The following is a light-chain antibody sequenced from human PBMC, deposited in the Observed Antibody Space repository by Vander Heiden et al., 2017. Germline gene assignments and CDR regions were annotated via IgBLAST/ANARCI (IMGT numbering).Light chain of an antibody. V-gene: IGLV3-1*01. CDR1: KLGDKY. CDR3: QAWDSSTVV. J-gene: IGLJ2*01. Sequence: SYELTQPPSVSVSPGQPASITCSGDKLGDKYACWYQQKPGQSPVLVIYQDSKRPSGTPERFSGSNSGNTATLTISGTQAMDEDDYYCQAWDSSTVVFGGGTKLTVL. CDR2: QDS.